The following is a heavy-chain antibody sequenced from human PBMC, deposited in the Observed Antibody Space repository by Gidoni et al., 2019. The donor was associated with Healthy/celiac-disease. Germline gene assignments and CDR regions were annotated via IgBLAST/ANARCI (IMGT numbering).Heavy chain of an antibody. Sequence: QVQLVESGGGVVQPGRSLRLSCAASGFTFSSYGMHWVRQAPGKGLEWVAVIWYDGSNKYYADSVKGRFTISRDNSKNTLYLQMNSLRAEDTAVYYCARSDYGGAFGGYWGQGTLVTVSS. CDR3: ARSDYGGAFGGY. CDR2: IWYDGSNK. V-gene: IGHV3-33*08. J-gene: IGHJ4*02. CDR1: GFTFSSYG. D-gene: IGHD4-17*01.